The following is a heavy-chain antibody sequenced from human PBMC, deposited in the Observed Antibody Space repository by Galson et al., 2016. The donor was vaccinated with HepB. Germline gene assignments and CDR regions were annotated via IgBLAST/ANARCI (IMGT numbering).Heavy chain of an antibody. Sequence: QSGAEVKKPGESLKISCKGSGYKFPSYWIAWVRQMPGRGLEWMGIIYPGDSDTRYSQSFQGQVTFSADKSISTAYLQWSSLKASDTAIYYCARSVGGWFDPWGQGTLVTVSS. V-gene: IGHV5-51*01. CDR3: ARSVGGWFDP. J-gene: IGHJ5*02. CDR2: IYPGDSDT. CDR1: GYKFPSYW. D-gene: IGHD3-3*01.